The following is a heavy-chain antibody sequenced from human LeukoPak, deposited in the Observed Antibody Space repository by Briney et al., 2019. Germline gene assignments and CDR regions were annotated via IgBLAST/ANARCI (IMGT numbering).Heavy chain of an antibody. D-gene: IGHD3/OR15-3a*01. V-gene: IGHV4-39*01. J-gene: IGHJ4*02. CDR3: ARQTGSGLFTLP. CDR2: IYYTGNT. Sequence: SETLSLTCTVSGVSISSSNSYWGWIRQPPGKGLEWIGSIYYTGNTYYNASLKSRVTISIDTSKNQISLRLTSVTATGTAMYYCARQTGSGLFTLPGGQGTLVTVSS. CDR1: GVSISSSNSY.